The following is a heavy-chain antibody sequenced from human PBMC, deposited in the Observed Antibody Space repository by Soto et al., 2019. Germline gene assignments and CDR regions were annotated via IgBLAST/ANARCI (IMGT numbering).Heavy chain of an antibody. J-gene: IGHJ5*02. V-gene: IGHV3-33*01. CDR3: AGSSGRYFAAFYGT. CDR2: IWDDGGNK. CDR1: GFSFSSSG. Sequence: QAQLEESGGGVVQPGTSLRLSCAASGFSFSSSGMHWVRQAPGKGLEWVAAIWDDGGNKYYADSVRGRFTISRDNSKNTLFLRMNSLRSEETALYYCAGSSGRYFAAFYGTWGQGTLVSFSS. D-gene: IGHD6-19*01.